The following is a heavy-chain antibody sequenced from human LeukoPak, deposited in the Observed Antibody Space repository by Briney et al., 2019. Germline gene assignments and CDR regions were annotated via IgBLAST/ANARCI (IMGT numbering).Heavy chain of an antibody. D-gene: IGHD3-22*01. Sequence: KASETLSLSCTVSVASISSYYWGCIRQPPGKGLEWIGYIYYRGSTNYQPALKSRVAISEDTSKNQISLKLSAVTAADTAVYYCARVRGYYDSSGYDYWGQGTLVTVSS. CDR3: ARVRGYYDSSGYDY. J-gene: IGHJ4*02. V-gene: IGHV4-59*01. CDR2: IYYRGST. CDR1: VASISSYY.